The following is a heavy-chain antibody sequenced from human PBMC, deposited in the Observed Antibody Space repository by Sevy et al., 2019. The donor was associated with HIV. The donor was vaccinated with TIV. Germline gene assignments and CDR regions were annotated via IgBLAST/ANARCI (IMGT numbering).Heavy chain of an antibody. Sequence: GGSLRLSCAASGFTFSSYTMNWVRQAPGRGLEWVSSITSSSIYIYYADSVKGRFTISRDNAKNSLYFQMNSLRAEDTAVYYCVRGVYTSGWFDYWGQGALVTVSS. CDR1: GFTFSSYT. J-gene: IGHJ5*01. D-gene: IGHD6-6*01. CDR3: VRGVYTSGWFDY. CDR2: ITSSSIYI. V-gene: IGHV3-21*01.